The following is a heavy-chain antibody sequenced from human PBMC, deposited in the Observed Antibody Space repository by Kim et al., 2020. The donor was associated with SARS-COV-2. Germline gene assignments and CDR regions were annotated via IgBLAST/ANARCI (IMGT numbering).Heavy chain of an antibody. J-gene: IGHJ4*02. CDR1: GFTFNTYG. CDR2: ISGDGSNK. V-gene: IGHV3-30*18. D-gene: IGHD1-26*01. CDR3: AKSFRGSYYGDDY. Sequence: GGSLRLSCAASGFTFNTYGMHWVRQAPGKGLEWVAVISGDGSNKYYADSVKGRFTISRDNSRNTLYLQMNSLRIEDTAVYYCAKSFRGSYYGDDYWRQGTLVTVSS.